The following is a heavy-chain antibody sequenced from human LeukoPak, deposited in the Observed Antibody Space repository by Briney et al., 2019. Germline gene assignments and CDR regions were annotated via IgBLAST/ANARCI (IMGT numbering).Heavy chain of an antibody. D-gene: IGHD5-12*01. CDR1: GFTFSSYA. V-gene: IGHV3-64D*06. J-gene: IGHJ4*02. CDR2: ISSNGGST. Sequence: PGGSLRLSCSASGFTFSSYAMQWLRPAPGKGLEYVSGISSNGGSTYYADSVKGRFTISRDNSKNTLYLQMSSLRAEDTAVYYCVKGGYSGYDGLFDYWGQGTLVTVSS. CDR3: VKGGYSGYDGLFDY.